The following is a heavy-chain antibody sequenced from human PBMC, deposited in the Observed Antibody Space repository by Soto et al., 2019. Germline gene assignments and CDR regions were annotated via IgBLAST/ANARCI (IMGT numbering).Heavy chain of an antibody. V-gene: IGHV3-48*01. Sequence: EGSLRLSCSPSGFTFGSYSMNWVPQAPGKGLEWVSYISSSSSTIYYADSVKGRFTISRDNAKNSLYLQMNSLRAEDTAVYYCARDRFDYYGSRGYWRFDPWGQGT. CDR1: GFTFGSYS. CDR3: ARDRFDYYGSRGYWRFDP. D-gene: IGHD3-22*01. J-gene: IGHJ5*02. CDR2: ISSSSSTI.